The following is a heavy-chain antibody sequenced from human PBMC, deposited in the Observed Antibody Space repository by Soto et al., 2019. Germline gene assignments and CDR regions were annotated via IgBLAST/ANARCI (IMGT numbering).Heavy chain of an antibody. J-gene: IGHJ6*02. CDR1: GFTFSSYG. Sequence: GGYLRLSCAASGFTFSSYGMHWVRQAPGKGLEWVAVISYDGSNKYYADSVKGRFTISRDNSKNTLYLQMNSLRAEDTAVYYCAKDLNCSGGICYSRYYYYGMDVWGQGTTVTV. CDR2: ISYDGSNK. CDR3: AKDLNCSGGICYSRYYYYGMDV. V-gene: IGHV3-30*18. D-gene: IGHD2-15*01.